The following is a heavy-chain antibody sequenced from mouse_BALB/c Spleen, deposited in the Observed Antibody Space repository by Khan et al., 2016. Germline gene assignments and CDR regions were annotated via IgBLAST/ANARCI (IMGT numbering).Heavy chain of an antibody. V-gene: IGHV9-1*02. J-gene: IGHJ4*01. CDR3: ARDPVDYAMDY. CDR2: INTYTGEP. Sequence: QIQLVQSGPELKKPGETVKISCKASGYTFTNYGMNWVKQAPGKGLKWMGWINTYTGEPTYADDFKGRFAFSLETSASTAYLQINNLKNEDMATYFCARDPVDYAMDYWGQGTSVTVSS. CDR1: GYTFTNYG. D-gene: IGHD1-1*02.